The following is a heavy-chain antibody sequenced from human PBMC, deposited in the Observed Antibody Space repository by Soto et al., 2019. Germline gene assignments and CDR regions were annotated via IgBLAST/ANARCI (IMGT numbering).Heavy chain of an antibody. V-gene: IGHV3-33*01. CDR2: IWYDGSNT. CDR1: GFTFSGYG. J-gene: IGHJ6*02. CDR3: ARHVVTHSYGMDV. D-gene: IGHD2-15*01. Sequence: QVQVVESGGGVVQPGRSLKLSCGASGFTFSGYGMHWVRQAPGKGLEWVAVIWYDGSNTYYADSLKGRFAISRDNSKNTQYLQMNGLRAEDTAVYYCARHVVTHSYGMDVWGQGTTVTVSS.